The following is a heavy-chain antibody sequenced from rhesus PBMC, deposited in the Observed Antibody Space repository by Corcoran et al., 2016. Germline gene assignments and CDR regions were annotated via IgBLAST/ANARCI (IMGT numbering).Heavy chain of an antibody. V-gene: IGHV4S10*01. J-gene: IGHJ4*01. CDR2: IYGSTSNT. D-gene: IGHD2-39*01. CDR1: GGSISDSYW. Sequence: QVQLQESGPGVVKPSETLSLTCAVSGGSISDSYWWSWIRQPPGKGLEWIGYIYGSTSNTNYTPSLKSRVTISKDTSTNHFSLKLSSVTAADTAVYYCARDREYATRDYWGQGVLVTVSS. CDR3: ARDREYATRDY.